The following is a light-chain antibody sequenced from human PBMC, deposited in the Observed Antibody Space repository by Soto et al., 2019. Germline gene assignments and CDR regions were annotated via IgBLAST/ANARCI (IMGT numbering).Light chain of an antibody. CDR1: QSVSSNY. V-gene: IGKV3-20*01. Sequence: EIVLTQSPGTLSLSPGERATLSCRASQSVSSNYLTWYQQKPGQAPRLLIHGASSRATGIPDRFSCSGSGTDFTLTISRLEPEDFAVYDCQQYGSSPFTFGPGTKVDIK. J-gene: IGKJ3*01. CDR3: QQYGSSPFT. CDR2: GAS.